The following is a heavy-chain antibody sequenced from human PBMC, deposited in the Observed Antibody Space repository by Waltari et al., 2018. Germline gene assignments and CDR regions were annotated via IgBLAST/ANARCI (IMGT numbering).Heavy chain of an antibody. CDR3: ARNPLLRFLEWLSIMRGWFDP. D-gene: IGHD3-3*01. CDR2: INHSEST. Sequence: QVQLQQWGAGLLKPSETLSLTCAVYGGSFSGYYWSWIRQPPGKGLGWIGEINHSESTNYNPSLKSRVTISVYTSKNQFSLKLSSVTAADTAVYYCARNPLLRFLEWLSIMRGWFDPWGQGTLVTVSS. J-gene: IGHJ5*02. CDR1: GGSFSGYY. V-gene: IGHV4-34*01.